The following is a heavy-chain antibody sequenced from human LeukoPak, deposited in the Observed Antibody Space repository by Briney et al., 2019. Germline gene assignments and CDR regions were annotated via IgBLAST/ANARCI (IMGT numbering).Heavy chain of an antibody. CDR3: VKDRCVRHTCPEV. CDR2: ISGSGGST. V-gene: IGHV3-23*01. D-gene: IGHD3-16*02. J-gene: IGHJ4*02. Sequence: PGGSLRLSCTASGFTFSTYGMTWVRQAPVEGLEWVSGISGSGGSTYYTDSVKGRFTISRDNSKNTLHLQMSSLRAEDTALYYCVKDRCVRHTCPEVWGQGTLVTVSS. CDR1: GFTFSTYG.